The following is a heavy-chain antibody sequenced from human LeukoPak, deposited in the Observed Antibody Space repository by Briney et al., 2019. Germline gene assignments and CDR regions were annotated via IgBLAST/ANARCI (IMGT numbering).Heavy chain of an antibody. CDR3: TRGPPDY. J-gene: IGHJ4*02. CDR2: IRNKDNSYTT. Sequence: GGSLRLSCAASGFSFSDHYMDWVRQAPGKGLEWVGRIRNKDNSYTTEYAASVKGRFAISRDDSKNSLYLQMNSLKAEGTAVYYCTRGPPDYWGQGTLVTVSS. CDR1: GFSFSDHY. V-gene: IGHV3-72*01.